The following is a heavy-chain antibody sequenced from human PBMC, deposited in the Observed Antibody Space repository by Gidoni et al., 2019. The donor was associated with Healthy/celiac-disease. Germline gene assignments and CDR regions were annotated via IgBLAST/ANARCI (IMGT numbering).Heavy chain of an antibody. CDR1: GFTVRNYG. V-gene: IGHV3-33*01. Sequence: QVQLVESGGGVVQPGRSLRLSCAASGFTVRNYGMHWVRQAPGKGLEWVAVIWYDGSNKYYADSVKGRFTISRDNSKNTLYLQMNSLRAEDTAVYYCARRESRYYDSSGYGVDYWGQGTLVTVSS. CDR3: ARRESRYYDSSGYGVDY. D-gene: IGHD3-22*01. J-gene: IGHJ4*02. CDR2: IWYDGSNK.